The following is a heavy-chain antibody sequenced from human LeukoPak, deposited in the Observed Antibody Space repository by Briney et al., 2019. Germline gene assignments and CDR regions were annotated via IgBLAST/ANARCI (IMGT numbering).Heavy chain of an antibody. CDR3: ARGTTIFGVVIRNYYYYGMDV. V-gene: IGHV4-34*01. D-gene: IGHD3-3*01. CDR2: ISHSGST. Sequence: SETLSLTCAVYGGSFSGYYWSWIRQPPGKGLEWIGEISHSGSTNYNPSLKSRVTISVDTSKNQFSLKLSSVTAADTAVYYCARGTTIFGVVIRNYYYYGMDVWGQGTTVTVSS. CDR1: GGSFSGYY. J-gene: IGHJ6*02.